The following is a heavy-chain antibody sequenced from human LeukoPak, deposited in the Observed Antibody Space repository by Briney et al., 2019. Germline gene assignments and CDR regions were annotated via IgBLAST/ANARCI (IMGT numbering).Heavy chain of an antibody. CDR2: IRSKAYGGTT. D-gene: IGHD6-13*01. Sequence: PGRSLRLSCTASGFTFGDYTMSWFRQAPGKGLEWVGLIRSKAYGGTTDYAASVKGRFTISGDESKRIAYLQMTSLKTKDTAVYYCTRALYSSSWYNYFDYWGQGTLVTVSS. V-gene: IGHV3-49*03. CDR1: GFTFGDYT. J-gene: IGHJ4*02. CDR3: TRALYSSSWYNYFDY.